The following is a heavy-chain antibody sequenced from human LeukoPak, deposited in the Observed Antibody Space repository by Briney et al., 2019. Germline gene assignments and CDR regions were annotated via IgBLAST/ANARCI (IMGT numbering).Heavy chain of an antibody. CDR1: GYTFSSYG. Sequence: ASVKVSCKASGYTFSSYGISWVRQAPGQGLEWMGRISAYNGNTNYAQKYQGRVTMTTDTSTSIVYMEVRSLRSDDTAVYYCARDRGDYDFWSGPYYYYYYMDVWGKGTTVTVSS. CDR2: ISAYNGNT. CDR3: ARDRGDYDFWSGPYYYYYYMDV. J-gene: IGHJ6*03. V-gene: IGHV1-18*01. D-gene: IGHD3-3*01.